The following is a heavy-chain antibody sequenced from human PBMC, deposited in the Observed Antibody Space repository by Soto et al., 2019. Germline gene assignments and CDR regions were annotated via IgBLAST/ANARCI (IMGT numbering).Heavy chain of an antibody. D-gene: IGHD7-27*01. CDR2: INPSGGST. CDR1: GYTFTSYY. Sequence: ASVKVSCKASGYTFTSYYMHWVRQAPGQGLEWMGIINPSGGSTSYAQKFQGRVTMTRDTSTSTVYMELSSLRSEDTAVYYCARVSYWGSDPHDAFDIWGQGTMVTVSS. J-gene: IGHJ3*02. V-gene: IGHV1-46*01. CDR3: ARVSYWGSDPHDAFDI.